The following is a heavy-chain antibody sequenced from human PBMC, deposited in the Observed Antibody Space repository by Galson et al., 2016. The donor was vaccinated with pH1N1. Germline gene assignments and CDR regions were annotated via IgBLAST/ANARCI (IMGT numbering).Heavy chain of an antibody. CDR1: EFTLQTYP. CDR3: SRDGDARGDYRPWGDY. V-gene: IGHV3-7*03. J-gene: IGHJ4*02. CDR2: INQDGTEK. D-gene: IGHD4-17*01. Sequence: SLRLSCAAFEFTLQTYPMSWVRRVPGKGLEWMANINQDGTEKNYADSVKGRFIISRDVAKNSLYLQMSRLTAEDTATYFCSRDGDARGDYRPWGDYWGQGSLVIVSS.